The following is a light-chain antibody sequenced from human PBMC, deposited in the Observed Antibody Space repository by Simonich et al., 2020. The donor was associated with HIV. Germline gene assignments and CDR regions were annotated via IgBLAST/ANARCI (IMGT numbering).Light chain of an antibody. CDR3: QQRSIWPFT. V-gene: IGKV3-15*01. J-gene: IGKJ3*01. CDR2: GAS. Sequence: EIVMTQSPATLSVPPGERATLSCRASQSVSSKLAWYQQKPGQAPRLLIYGASTRAIGIPARFSGSGSGTEFTLTISSLQSEDFAVYYCQQRSIWPFTFGPGTKVDIK. CDR1: QSVSSK.